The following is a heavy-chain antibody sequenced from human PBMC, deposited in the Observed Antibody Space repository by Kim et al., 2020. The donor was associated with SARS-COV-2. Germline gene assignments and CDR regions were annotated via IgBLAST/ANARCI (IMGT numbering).Heavy chain of an antibody. D-gene: IGHD4-17*01. CDR1: GGSISSTTW. J-gene: IGHJ4*02. V-gene: IGHV4-4*02. Sequence: SETLSLTCAVSGGSISSTTWWSWVRQPPGKGLEWVGDIFLTGSTNYNPSLKSRVTISVDKSKNQFSLRLSSVTAADTAVYYCARLGSDGETFFDYWGQGLLVTLSS. CDR2: IFLTGST. CDR3: ARLGSDGETFFDY.